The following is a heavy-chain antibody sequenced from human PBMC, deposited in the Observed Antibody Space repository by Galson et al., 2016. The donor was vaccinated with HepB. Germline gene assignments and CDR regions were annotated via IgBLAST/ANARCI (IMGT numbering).Heavy chain of an antibody. Sequence: SLRLSCAASGFTFSSSWMHWVCQAPEKGLEWVASINGDGSTKYYVDSVKGRFTISRDNAKNSLYLQMNSLRAEDTAVYYCASDYWVYWGQGTLVTVSA. CDR3: ASDYWVY. CDR1: GFTFSSSW. CDR2: INGDGSTK. D-gene: IGHD2-8*02. V-gene: IGHV3-7*01. J-gene: IGHJ4*02.